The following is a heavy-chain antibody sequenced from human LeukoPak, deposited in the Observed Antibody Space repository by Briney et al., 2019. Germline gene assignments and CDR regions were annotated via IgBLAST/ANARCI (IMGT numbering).Heavy chain of an antibody. D-gene: IGHD6-19*01. CDR2: ISGSGSST. CDR1: GITFSSYA. V-gene: IGHV3-23*01. J-gene: IGHJ4*02. CDR3: AKGVPYSSGWYSDY. Sequence: GGSLRLSCAVSGITFSSYAMTWVRQAPGKGLEWVSTISGSGSSTYYAGSVKGRFTISRDNSKNTLYLQMNSLRAEDTAVYYCAKGVPYSSGWYSDYWGQGTLVTVSS.